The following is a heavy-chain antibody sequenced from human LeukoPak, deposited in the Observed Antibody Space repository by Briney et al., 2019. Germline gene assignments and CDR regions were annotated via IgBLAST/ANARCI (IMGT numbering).Heavy chain of an antibody. D-gene: IGHD3-22*01. CDR3: ARDSVVAWALDAFDI. CDR1: GGSISSGSYY. Sequence: SETLSLTCTVSGGSISSGSYYWSWIRQPAGKGLEWIGRIYTSGSTNYNPSLKSRVTISVDTSKDQFSLKLSSVTAADTAVYYCARDSVVAWALDAFDIWGQGTMVTVSS. V-gene: IGHV4-61*02. J-gene: IGHJ3*02. CDR2: IYTSGST.